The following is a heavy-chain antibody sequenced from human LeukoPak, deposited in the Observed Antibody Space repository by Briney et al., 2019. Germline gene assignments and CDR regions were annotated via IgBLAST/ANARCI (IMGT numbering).Heavy chain of an antibody. J-gene: IGHJ2*01. CDR2: IKQDGSEK. CDR1: GFTFSDYY. CDR3: ARDTWYFDL. Sequence: PGGSLRLSCAASGFTFSDYYMSWVRQAPGKGLEWVANIKQDGSEKYYVDSVKGRFTISRDNAKNSLYLQMNSLRAEDTAVYYCARDTWYFDLWGRGTLVTVSS. V-gene: IGHV3-7*01.